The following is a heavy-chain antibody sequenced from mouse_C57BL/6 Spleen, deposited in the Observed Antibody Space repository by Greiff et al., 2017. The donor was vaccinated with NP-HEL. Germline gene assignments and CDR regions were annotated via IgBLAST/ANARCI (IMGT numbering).Heavy chain of an antibody. D-gene: IGHD1-1*01. CDR2: INPNYGTT. CDR3: ASTVVATDYAMDY. J-gene: IGHJ4*01. Sequence: LVESGASVKISCKASGYSFTDYNMNWVKQSNGKSLEWIGVINPNYGTTSYNQKFKGKATLTVDQSSSTAYMQLNSLTSEDSAVDYCASTVVATDYAMDYWGQGTSVTVSS. CDR1: GYSFTDYN. V-gene: IGHV1-39*01.